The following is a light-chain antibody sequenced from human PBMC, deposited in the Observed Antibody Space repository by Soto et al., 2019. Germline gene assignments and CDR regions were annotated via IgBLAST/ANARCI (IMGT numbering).Light chain of an antibody. V-gene: IGKV3-20*01. CDR1: QTLSNSF. J-gene: IGKJ5*01. CDR3: QQYGTSEII. CDR2: DTS. Sequence: EIVLALSPGTLSLSPGERATLSCRASQTLSNSFIAWYQQKPGQAPRLLIYDTSSRATGVPDRYSGSGSGTDGTITISRLEPEDGEVFFCQQYGTSEIIFGQGTRLEIK.